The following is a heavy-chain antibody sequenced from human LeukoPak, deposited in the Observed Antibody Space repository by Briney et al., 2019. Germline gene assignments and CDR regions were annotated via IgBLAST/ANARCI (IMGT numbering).Heavy chain of an antibody. Sequence: PSETLSLTCAVYGGSFSGYYWNWIRQPPGKGPEWIGEIDHSGSTNYNPSLKSRVTISVDTSKNEFSLKLSSVTAADTAVYYCARIAWNDAFDIWGQGTMVTVSS. CDR3: ARIAWNDAFDI. V-gene: IGHV4-34*01. J-gene: IGHJ3*02. D-gene: IGHD1-1*01. CDR1: GGSFSGYY. CDR2: IDHSGST.